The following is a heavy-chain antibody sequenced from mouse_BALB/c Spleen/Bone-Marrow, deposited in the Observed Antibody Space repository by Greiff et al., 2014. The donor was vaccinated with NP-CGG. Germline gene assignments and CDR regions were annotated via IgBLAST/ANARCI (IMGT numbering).Heavy chain of an antibody. Sequence: EVKLMESGGGLVQPGGSLRLSCATSGFTFTDYYMSWVRQPPGKALEWLGFLRTKAKGYTTEYSASVKGRFTISRDNSQSILYLQMNTLRAEDSATYYCARDINNGNHWYFDVWGAGTTVTVSS. CDR2: LRTKAKGYTT. D-gene: IGHD2-1*01. CDR1: GFTFTDYY. J-gene: IGHJ1*01. CDR3: ARDINNGNHWYFDV. V-gene: IGHV7-3*02.